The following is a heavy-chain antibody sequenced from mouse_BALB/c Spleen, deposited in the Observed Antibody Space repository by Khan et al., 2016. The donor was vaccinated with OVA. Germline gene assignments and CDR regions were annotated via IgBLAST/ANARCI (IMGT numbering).Heavy chain of an antibody. CDR2: IYPGNVSP. D-gene: IGHD2-2*01. Sequence: QVQLQQSGPELVKPGASVRISCKASGYTFTSFYIHWVKQRPGQGLEWIGWIYPGNVSPKYNERFKGKATLTDDESSSTAYMQLSSLTSEDSAVYFCARAGYGSFAYWGQGTLVTVSA. CDR3: ARAGYGSFAY. V-gene: IGHV1S56*01. CDR1: GYTFTSFY. J-gene: IGHJ3*01.